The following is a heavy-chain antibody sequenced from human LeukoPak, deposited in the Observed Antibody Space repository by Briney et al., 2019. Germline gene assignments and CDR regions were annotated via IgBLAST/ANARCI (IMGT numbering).Heavy chain of an antibody. CDR1: GYSFTSYW. D-gene: IGHD6-13*01. J-gene: IGHJ4*02. CDR3: ARRASSWWFDY. V-gene: IGHV5-51*01. CDR2: IYHGDSDT. Sequence: GESLKISCKGSGYSFTSYWIGWGRQMPGKGLEWMGIIYHGDSDTRYSPSFQGKFTISADKAISTAYLQWSSLKYSDTAMYFCARRASSWWFDYWGQGTLVTVSS.